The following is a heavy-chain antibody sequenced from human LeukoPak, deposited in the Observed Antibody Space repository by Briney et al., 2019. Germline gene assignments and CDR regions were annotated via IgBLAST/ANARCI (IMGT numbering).Heavy chain of an antibody. CDR1: GFTFSSYW. J-gene: IGHJ4*02. V-gene: IGHV3-74*01. D-gene: IGHD5-12*01. CDR3: AKVRAIVATMSPWFDY. Sequence: GGSLRLSCAASGFTFSSYWMYWVRQAPGKGLVWVSRINSDGSTTSYADSVKGRFTISRDNAKNTLYLQMNSLRAEDTAVYYCAKVRAIVATMSPWFDYWGQGTLVTVSS. CDR2: INSDGSTT.